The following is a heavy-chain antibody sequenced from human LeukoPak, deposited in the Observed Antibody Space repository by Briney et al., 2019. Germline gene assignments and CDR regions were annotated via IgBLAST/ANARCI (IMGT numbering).Heavy chain of an antibody. J-gene: IGHJ5*02. V-gene: IGHV4-4*07. D-gene: IGHD6-13*01. CDR2: IYTSGST. Sequence: SETLSLTCIVSGDSIRSYYWSWIRQPAGKGLEWIGRIYTSGSTNYNPSLKSRVTMSVDTSKNQFSLKLSSVTAADTAVYYCARDYMMAAAGTDWFDPWGQGTLVTVSS. CDR1: GDSIRSYY. CDR3: ARDYMMAAAGTDWFDP.